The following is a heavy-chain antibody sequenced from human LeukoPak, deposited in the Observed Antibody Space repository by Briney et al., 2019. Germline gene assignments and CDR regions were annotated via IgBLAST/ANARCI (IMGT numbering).Heavy chain of an antibody. CDR1: GFTFGDYA. CDR2: IRSKAYGGTT. V-gene: IGHV3-49*04. Sequence: GGSLRLSCTASGFTFGDYAMSWVRQAPGKGLEWVGFIRSKAYGGTTECAASVKGRFSISRDDSKSVAYLQMISLKTEDTAVYYCTKDVLGSGWYYFDYWGQGTLVTVSS. D-gene: IGHD6-19*01. CDR3: TKDVLGSGWYYFDY. J-gene: IGHJ4*02.